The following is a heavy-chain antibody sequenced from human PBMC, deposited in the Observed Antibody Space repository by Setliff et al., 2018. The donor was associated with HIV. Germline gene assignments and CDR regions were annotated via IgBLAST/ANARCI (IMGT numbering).Heavy chain of an antibody. CDR1: GYTFTSYY. V-gene: IGHV1-46*01. CDR2: INPSSGST. D-gene: IGHD2-21*01. Sequence: ASVKVSCKASGYTFTSYYMHWVRQAPGQGLEWMGIINPSSGSTTYAQKFQGRVTMTRDTSTSTVYMELSSLRSEDTAVYYCASENVAWTVSDSFFEYWGQGVPVTV. CDR3: ASENVAWTVSDSFFEY. J-gene: IGHJ4*02.